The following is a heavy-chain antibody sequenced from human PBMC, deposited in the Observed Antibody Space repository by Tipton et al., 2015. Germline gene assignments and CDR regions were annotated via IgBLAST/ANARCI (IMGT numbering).Heavy chain of an antibody. J-gene: IGHJ5*02. CDR2: IHRSGTV. D-gene: IGHD2-21*01. CDR1: GDSIKNYY. Sequence: GLVKPSETLSLNCSVSGDSIKNYYWSWVRQPAGKGLEWIGRIHRSGTVDYNPSLKSRLTMSLDTSKNLFSLKLTSVSAADTAIYYCARDILPNWFDPWGQGILVTVSS. CDR3: ARDILPNWFDP. V-gene: IGHV4-4*07.